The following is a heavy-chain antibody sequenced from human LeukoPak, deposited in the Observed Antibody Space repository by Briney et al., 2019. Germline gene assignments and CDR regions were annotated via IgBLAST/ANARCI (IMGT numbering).Heavy chain of an antibody. CDR3: AKHSGSSGWYNDY. CDR1: GFTFSSYA. CDR2: T. D-gene: IGHD6-19*01. J-gene: IGHJ4*02. V-gene: IGHV3-23*01. Sequence: PGGSLRLSCAASGFTFSSYAMSWVRQAPGKGLEWVSATYYADSVKGRFTISRDNSKNTLYLQMNSLRAEDTAVYYCAKHSGSSGWYNDYWGQGALVTVSS.